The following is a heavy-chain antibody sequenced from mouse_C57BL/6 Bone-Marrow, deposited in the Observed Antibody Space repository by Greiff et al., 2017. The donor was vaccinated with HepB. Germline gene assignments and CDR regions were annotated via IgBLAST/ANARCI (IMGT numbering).Heavy chain of an antibody. D-gene: IGHD1-1*01. CDR1: GYTFTDYE. V-gene: IGHV1-15*01. Sequence: QVQLQQSGAELVRPGASVTLSCKASGYTFTDYEMHWVQQTPVHGLEWIGAIDPETGGTAYNQKFKGKAILTADKSSSTAYMELRSLTSEDSAVYYCTRSGYYGPKGGYFDVWGTGTTVTVSS. J-gene: IGHJ1*03. CDR3: TRSGYYGPKGGYFDV. CDR2: IDPETGGT.